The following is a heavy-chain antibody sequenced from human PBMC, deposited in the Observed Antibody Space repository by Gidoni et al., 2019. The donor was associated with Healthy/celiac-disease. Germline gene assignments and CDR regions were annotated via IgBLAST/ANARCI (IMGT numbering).Heavy chain of an antibody. D-gene: IGHD2-15*01. Sequence: DVLLVESGGGLVQPGGSLRLSCAASGFTVSGYWVPWVRQGPGKGLEWVANIDQDGSEKYYVDSVKGRFTISRDNGKISLFLQMNSLRAEDTGVYYCARRYGYLDYWGQGALVTVSS. CDR3: ARRYGYLDY. CDR1: GFTVSGYW. CDR2: IDQDGSEK. V-gene: IGHV3-7*01. J-gene: IGHJ4*02.